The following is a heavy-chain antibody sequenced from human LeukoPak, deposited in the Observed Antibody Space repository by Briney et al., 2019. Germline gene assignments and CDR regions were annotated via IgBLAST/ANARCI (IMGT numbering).Heavy chain of an antibody. D-gene: IGHD4-23*01. CDR2: ISSSSSYI. CDR1: GFTFSSYN. V-gene: IGHV3-21*01. J-gene: IGHJ4*02. Sequence: GGSLRLSCAASGFTFSSYNMNWVRQAPGKGLEWVSSISSSSSYIYYADSVKGRFTISRDNAKNSLYLQMNSLRAEDTAVYYCARELGDYGGKANWGQGTLVTVSS. CDR3: ARELGDYGGKAN.